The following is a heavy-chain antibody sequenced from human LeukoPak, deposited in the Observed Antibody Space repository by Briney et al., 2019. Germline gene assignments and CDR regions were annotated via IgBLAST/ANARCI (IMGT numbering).Heavy chain of an antibody. CDR2: ISSSSSYI. D-gene: IGHD3-9*01. J-gene: IGHJ3*02. V-gene: IGHV3-21*01. Sequence: PGGSLRLSCAASGFTFSSYSMNWVRQAPGKGLEWVSSISSSSSYIYYADSVKGRFTISRDNAKNSLYLQMNSLRAEDTAVYYCARGPEGRYFDWLLLPDAFDIWGQGTMVTVSS. CDR1: GFTFSSYS. CDR3: ARGPEGRYFDWLLLPDAFDI.